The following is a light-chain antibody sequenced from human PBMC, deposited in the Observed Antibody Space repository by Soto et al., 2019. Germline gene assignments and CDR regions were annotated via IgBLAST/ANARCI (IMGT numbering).Light chain of an antibody. J-gene: IGLJ1*01. CDR3: QSYDSSLSSYV. V-gene: IGLV1-40*01. CDR1: TSNIGAGYH. Sequence: QSALTQPPSVSGAPGQRVSISCTGSTSNIGAGYHVHWYQQFPGTAPKLLMYDNTKRPSGVPDGFSGSKSGTSASLAITGLQAEDEADYYCQSYDSSLSSYVFGTGTKLTVL. CDR2: DNT.